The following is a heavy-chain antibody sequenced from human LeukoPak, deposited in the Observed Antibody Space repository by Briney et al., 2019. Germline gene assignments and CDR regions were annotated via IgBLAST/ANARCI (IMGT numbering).Heavy chain of an antibody. Sequence: PGGSLRLSCAASGFTFSSYSMNWVRQAPGKGLEWVSSISSSSSYIYYADSVKGRFTISRDNAKNSLYLQMNSLRAEDTAVYYCAREAGITMVRGAAFDYWGQGTLVTVSS. CDR2: ISSSSSYI. CDR1: GFTFSSYS. D-gene: IGHD3-10*01. J-gene: IGHJ4*02. V-gene: IGHV3-21*01. CDR3: AREAGITMVRGAAFDY.